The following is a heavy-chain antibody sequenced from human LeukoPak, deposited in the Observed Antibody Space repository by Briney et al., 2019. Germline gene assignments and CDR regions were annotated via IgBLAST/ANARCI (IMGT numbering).Heavy chain of an antibody. CDR2: ISHDGSNI. V-gene: IGHV3-30*18. CDR1: GFTFSAFA. D-gene: IGHD6-13*01. Sequence: GGSLRLSCATSGFTFSAFAIHWVRQAPGKGLEWVAGISHDGSNIYYADSVKGRVTISRDNSKNTVYLQLNSLRGDDTAVYYCAKWLPNGSTNWYGFDYWGQGTLVIVSS. CDR3: AKWLPNGSTNWYGFDY. J-gene: IGHJ4*02.